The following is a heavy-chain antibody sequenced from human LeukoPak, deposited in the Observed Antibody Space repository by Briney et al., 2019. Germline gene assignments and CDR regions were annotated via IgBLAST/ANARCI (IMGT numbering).Heavy chain of an antibody. J-gene: IGHJ1*01. Sequence: GGSLRLSCAASGFTFSSYWMHWVRQAPGKGLVWVSRINSDGSSTSYADSVKGRFTISRDNAKNSLYLQMNSLRAEDTALYYCAKDIYSSGLLYDWGQGTLVTVSS. CDR3: AKDIYSSGLLYD. CDR2: INSDGSST. CDR1: GFTFSSYW. V-gene: IGHV3-74*01. D-gene: IGHD6-19*01.